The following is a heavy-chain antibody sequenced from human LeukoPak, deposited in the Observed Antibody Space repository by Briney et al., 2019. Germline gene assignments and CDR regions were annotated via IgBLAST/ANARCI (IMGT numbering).Heavy chain of an antibody. CDR1: GFTFSNAW. CDR3: TTHIASGSYYYYYYGMDV. Sequence: GGSLRLSCAASGFTFSNAWMSWVRQAPGKGLEWVGRIKSKTDGGTTDYAAPVKGRFTISRDDSKNTLYLQMNSLKTEDTAVYYCTTHIASGSYYYYYYGMDVWGQGTTVTVS. V-gene: IGHV3-15*01. J-gene: IGHJ6*02. D-gene: IGHD1-26*01. CDR2: IKSKTDGGTT.